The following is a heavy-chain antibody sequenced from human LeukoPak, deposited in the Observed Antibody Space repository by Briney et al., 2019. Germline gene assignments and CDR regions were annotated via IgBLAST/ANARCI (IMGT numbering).Heavy chain of an antibody. V-gene: IGHV3-21*01. J-gene: IGHJ6*03. CDR2: ISSSSYI. Sequence: GGSLRLSCAASGFTFSSYSMNWVRQAPGKGLEWVSSISSSSYIYYADSVKGRFTISRDNAKNSLYLQMNSLRAEDTAVYYCARDQSSGYDFWSGYFYYYMDVWGKGTTVTVSS. D-gene: IGHD3-3*01. CDR3: ARDQSSGYDFWSGYFYYYMDV. CDR1: GFTFSSYS.